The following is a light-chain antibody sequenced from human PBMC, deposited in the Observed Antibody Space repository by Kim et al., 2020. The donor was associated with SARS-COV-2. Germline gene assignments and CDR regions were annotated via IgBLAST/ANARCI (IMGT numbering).Light chain of an antibody. Sequence: QSALTQPASMSGSHGQSITISCTGTSSDVGGYNYVSWYQQHPGKAPKLMIYDVSNGPSGVSNRFSGSKSGNTASLTISGLQAEDEADYYCSSYTSSSTLDVFGTGTKATVL. J-gene: IGLJ1*01. CDR1: SSDVGGYNY. V-gene: IGLV2-14*03. CDR2: DVS. CDR3: SSYTSSSTLDV.